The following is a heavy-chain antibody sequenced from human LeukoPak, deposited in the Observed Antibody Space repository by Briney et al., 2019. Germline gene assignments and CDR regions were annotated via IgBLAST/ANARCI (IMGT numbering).Heavy chain of an antibody. CDR3: ARDTPLELGWFDP. CDR1: GFTVSSNY. Sequence: PGGSLRLSCAASGFTVSSNYMSWVRQAPGKGLEWVSVIYSGGSTYYADSVKGRFTISRDNSKNTLYLQMNSLRAEDTAVYYCARDTPLELGWFDPWGQGTLVTVSS. J-gene: IGHJ5*02. V-gene: IGHV3-53*01. D-gene: IGHD1-7*01. CDR2: IYSGGST.